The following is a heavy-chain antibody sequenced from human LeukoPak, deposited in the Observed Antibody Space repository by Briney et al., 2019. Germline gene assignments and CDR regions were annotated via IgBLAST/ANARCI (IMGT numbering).Heavy chain of an antibody. D-gene: IGHD3-16*01. CDR3: ARDPGGNQNGFDI. CDR2: IHSGGST. CDR1: GFTVSRSF. J-gene: IGHJ3*02. V-gene: IGHV3-66*01. Sequence: GRSLRLSCAASGFTVSRSFMSWVRQAPGKGLEWVSVIHSGGSTYYADSVQGRFTISRDNSRNTLDLQVNNLRTEDTAVYYCARDPGGNQNGFDIWGQGTMVTVSS.